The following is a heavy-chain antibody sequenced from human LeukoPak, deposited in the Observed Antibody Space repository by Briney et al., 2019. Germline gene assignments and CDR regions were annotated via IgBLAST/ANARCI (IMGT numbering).Heavy chain of an antibody. CDR2: IWYDGTNK. Sequence: GGSLRLSCAASGFTFSSYGIHWARQAPGKGLEWVAVIWYDGTNKYYADSVKGRFTISRDNSENTLYLQMNSLRADDTAVYYCARDYAGSGSYYSFLSWGQGALVTVSS. J-gene: IGHJ4*02. CDR1: GFTFSSYG. CDR3: ARDYAGSGSYYSFLS. V-gene: IGHV3-33*01. D-gene: IGHD3-10*01.